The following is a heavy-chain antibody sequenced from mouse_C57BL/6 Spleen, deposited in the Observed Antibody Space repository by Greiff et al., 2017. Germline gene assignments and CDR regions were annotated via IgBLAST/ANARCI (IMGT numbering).Heavy chain of an antibody. Sequence: VQLQQPGAELVRPGSSVKLSCKASGYTFTSYWMHWVKQRPIQGLEWIGNIDPSDSETHYNQKFKDKATLTVDKSSSTAYMQLSSLTSEYSAVYYCARYSNWYFDVWGTGTTVTVSS. CDR2: IDPSDSET. D-gene: IGHD2-5*01. V-gene: IGHV1-52*01. CDR1: GYTFTSYW. J-gene: IGHJ1*03. CDR3: ARYSNWYFDV.